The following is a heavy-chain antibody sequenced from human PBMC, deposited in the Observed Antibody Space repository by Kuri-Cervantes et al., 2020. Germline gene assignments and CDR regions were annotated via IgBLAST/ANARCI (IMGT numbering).Heavy chain of an antibody. CDR1: GYRFTHYW. CDR2: IYPGDSDT. J-gene: IGHJ1*01. Sequence: GGSLRLSCKGSGYRFTHYWIGWVRQMPGKGLEWMGIIYPGDSDTRYRPSFQSQVTISADKSISTAYLQWSSLKASDTAMYYCARHGDSNNWFFQHWGQGTLVTVSS. CDR3: ARHGDSNNWFFQH. D-gene: IGHD1-1*01. V-gene: IGHV5-51*01.